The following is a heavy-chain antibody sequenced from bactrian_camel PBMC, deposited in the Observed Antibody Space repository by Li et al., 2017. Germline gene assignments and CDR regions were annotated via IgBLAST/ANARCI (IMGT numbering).Heavy chain of an antibody. CDR1: EYTHCSYD. D-gene: IGHD2*01. Sequence: VQLVESGGGSVQAGGSLRLSCEHSEYTHCSYDVSWYRQAPGKEREFVSRIDTDGTTNYANSVKGRFTAPLDGIKKIGSLQMSSLNPEDTAMYYCKINITGGYCYPEVAWGKGTQVTVS. V-gene: IGHV3S10*01. CDR3: KINITGGYCYPEVA. CDR2: IDTDGTT. J-gene: IGHJ4*01.